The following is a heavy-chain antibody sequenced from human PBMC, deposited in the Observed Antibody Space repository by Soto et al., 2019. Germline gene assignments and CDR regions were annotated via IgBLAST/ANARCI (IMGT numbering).Heavy chain of an antibody. J-gene: IGHJ6*02. D-gene: IGHD6-6*01. CDR1: GGTFSSYA. V-gene: IGHV1-69*13. Sequence: SVKVSCKAPGGTFSSYAISWVRQAPGQGLEWMGGIIPIFGTANYAQKFQGRVTITADESTSTAYMELSSLRSEDTAVYYCARDASPPRASSIAAQSYYYGMDVWGQGTTVTVSS. CDR3: ARDASPPRASSIAAQSYYYGMDV. CDR2: IIPIFGTA.